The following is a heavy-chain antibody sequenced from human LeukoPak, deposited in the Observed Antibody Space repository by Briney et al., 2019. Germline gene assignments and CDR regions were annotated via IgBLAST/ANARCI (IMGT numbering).Heavy chain of an antibody. CDR2: IYYSGST. D-gene: IGHD3-9*01. CDR3: ARDDGDYDILTGYYKYYYFDY. Sequence: SETLSLTCTVSGGSISSYYWSWIRQPPGKGLEWIGYIYYSGSTNYNPSLKSRVTISVDTSKNQFSLKLSSVTAADTAVYYCARDDGDYDILTGYYKYYYFDYWGQGTLVTVSS. J-gene: IGHJ4*02. V-gene: IGHV4-59*12. CDR1: GGSISSYY.